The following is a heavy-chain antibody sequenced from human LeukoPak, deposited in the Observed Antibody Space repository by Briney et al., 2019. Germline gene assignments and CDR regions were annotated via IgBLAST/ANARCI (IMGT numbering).Heavy chain of an antibody. CDR1: GFTVSSNY. J-gene: IGHJ3*02. V-gene: IGHV3-7*01. CDR2: IKQDGSEK. Sequence: GGSLRLSCAASGFTVSSNYMSWVRQAPGKGLEWVANIKQDGSEKYYVDSVKGRFTISRDNDKNSLYLQMNSLRAEDTAVYYCARVRSAFDIWGQGTMVTVSS. D-gene: IGHD4-17*01. CDR3: ARVRSAFDI.